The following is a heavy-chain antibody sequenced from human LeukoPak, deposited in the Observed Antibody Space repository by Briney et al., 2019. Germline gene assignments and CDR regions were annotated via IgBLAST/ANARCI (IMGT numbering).Heavy chain of an antibody. J-gene: IGHJ5*02. D-gene: IGHD3-10*01. CDR1: GSSISAYY. Sequence: SETLTLTCTVSGSSISAYYWSWIRQPPGKGLEWIGYINYSGNSNCNPSLKSRATILVDTSNNKFSLKLSAVTAADKVVYYCASFSWGSGSYNQEAIWSWFDPWGQGTLVIVFS. V-gene: IGHV4-59*08. CDR2: INYSGNS. CDR3: ASFSWGSGSYNQEAIWSWFDP.